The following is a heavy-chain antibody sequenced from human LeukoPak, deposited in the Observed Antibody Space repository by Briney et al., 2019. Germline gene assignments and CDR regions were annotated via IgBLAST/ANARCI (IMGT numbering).Heavy chain of an antibody. CDR3: ARARSSWGGYYYYYYMDV. V-gene: IGHV4-34*01. CDR2: INHSGST. J-gene: IGHJ6*03. CDR1: GGSFSGYY. Sequence: SETLSLTCAVYGGSFSGYYWSWIRQPPGKGLEWIGEINHSGSTNYNPSLKSRVTISVDTSKNQFSLKLSSVTAADTAVYYCARARSSWGGYYYYYYMDVWGKGTTVTVSS. D-gene: IGHD2-2*01.